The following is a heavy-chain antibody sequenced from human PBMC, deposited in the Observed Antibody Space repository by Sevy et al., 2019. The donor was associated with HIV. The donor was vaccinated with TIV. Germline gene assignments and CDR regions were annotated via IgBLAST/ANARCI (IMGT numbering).Heavy chain of an antibody. J-gene: IGHJ4*02. CDR3: ARVRYNYGSYYFDY. D-gene: IGHD5-18*01. Sequence: GGSLRLSCVVSTFTFSDYYMTWIRQAPGKGLEWISHISSGGTITSHADSVKGRFTISRDNAKNSLYLQMNSLRAEDTAVYYWARVRYNYGSYYFDYWGQGTLVTVSS. CDR1: TFTFSDYY. CDR2: ISSGGTIT. V-gene: IGHV3-11*01.